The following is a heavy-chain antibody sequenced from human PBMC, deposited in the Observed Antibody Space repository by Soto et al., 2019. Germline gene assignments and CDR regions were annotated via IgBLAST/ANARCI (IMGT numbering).Heavy chain of an antibody. Sequence: SETLSLTCTVSGGSISSSSYYWGWIRQPPGKGLEWIGTIYYSGSTYYNPSLKSRVTISVDTSKNQFSLKLSSVTAADTAVYYCASSITMVRGVILHHNYWGQGTLVTVSS. J-gene: IGHJ4*02. CDR3: ASSITMVRGVILHHNY. CDR2: IYYSGST. CDR1: GGSISSSSYY. D-gene: IGHD3-10*01. V-gene: IGHV4-39*01.